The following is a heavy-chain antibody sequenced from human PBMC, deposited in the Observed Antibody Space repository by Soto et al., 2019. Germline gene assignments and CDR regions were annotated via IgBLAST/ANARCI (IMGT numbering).Heavy chain of an antibody. D-gene: IGHD3-22*01. Sequence: QVQLVQSGAEARKPGSSVKVSCKASGGTFSRHAISWVRQAPGQGLEWMGGIIPMFGTANHAQKFQGRVTIIADESKSTAYMELSSLRSEDTAIYYCARGWGYDSSDYYYAYWGQGTVVIVSS. CDR2: IIPMFGTA. CDR1: GGTFSRHA. J-gene: IGHJ4*02. V-gene: IGHV1-69*01. CDR3: ARGWGYDSSDYYYAY.